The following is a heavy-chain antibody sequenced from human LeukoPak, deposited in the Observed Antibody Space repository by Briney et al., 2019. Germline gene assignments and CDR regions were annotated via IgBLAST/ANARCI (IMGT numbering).Heavy chain of an antibody. CDR3: ARDRDYSTSPFDY. D-gene: IGHD2/OR15-2a*01. V-gene: IGHV3-7*03. CDR1: GFTFSTYW. CDR2: MKQDGSEE. Sequence: PGGSLRLSCAASGFTFSTYWMNWVRQAPGKGLEWVANMKQDGSEEYYVDSVKGRFTIFRDNAKSSLYLQMNSLRAEDTAVYYCARDRDYSTSPFDYWGQGTLVTVSS. J-gene: IGHJ4*02.